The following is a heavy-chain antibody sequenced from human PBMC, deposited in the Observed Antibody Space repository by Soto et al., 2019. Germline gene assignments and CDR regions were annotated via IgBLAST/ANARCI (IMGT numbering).Heavy chain of an antibody. J-gene: IGHJ5*02. CDR2: ISAYNGNT. V-gene: IGHV1-18*04. CDR3: ARDRYIGYQLLLGSWFDP. CDR1: GYTFTSYG. D-gene: IGHD2-2*01. Sequence: GASVKVSCKASGYTFTSYGISWVRQAPGQGLEWMGWISAYNGNTNYAQKLQGRVTMTTDTSTSTAYMELRSLRSDDTAVYYCARDRYIGYQLLLGSWFDPWGQGTLVTVSS.